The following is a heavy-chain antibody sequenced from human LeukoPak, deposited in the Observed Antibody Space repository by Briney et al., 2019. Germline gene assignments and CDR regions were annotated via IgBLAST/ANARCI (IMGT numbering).Heavy chain of an antibody. D-gene: IGHD3-22*01. Sequence: SETLFLTCTVSGGSISSYYWSWIRQPPGKGLEWIACISYSGSTKYNPFLKSRVTISVDTSKNQLSLKLSSVTAAHTAVHYCAREPGFDSSGYLNWFDPWGQGTLVTVSS. V-gene: IGHV4-59*01. CDR1: GGSISSYY. CDR3: AREPGFDSSGYLNWFDP. J-gene: IGHJ5*02. CDR2: ISYSGST.